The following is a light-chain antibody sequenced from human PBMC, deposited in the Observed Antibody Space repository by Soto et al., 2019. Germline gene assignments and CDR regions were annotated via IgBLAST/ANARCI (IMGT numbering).Light chain of an antibody. V-gene: IGLV2-14*01. CDR2: QVS. Sequence: SGFTVPLSLPLSPRLWITIAFTGTSSDSAGFYYVSWYQHHPGKDPKLMIYQVSNRPSGVSNRFSGSKSGNTASLTMSGLQAEDEADYLCSSYSSSSAFYDIGAGTKVTVL. J-gene: IGLJ1*01. CDR1: SSDSAGFYY. CDR3: SSYSSSSAFYD.